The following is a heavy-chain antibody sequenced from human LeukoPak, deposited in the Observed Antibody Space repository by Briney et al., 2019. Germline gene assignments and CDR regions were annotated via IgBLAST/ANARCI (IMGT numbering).Heavy chain of an antibody. J-gene: IGHJ4*02. D-gene: IGHD3-3*01. CDR3: TRDANDFSPRYYFDY. CDR2: ISYDGTKQ. Sequence: SCKASGYTFTGYYMHWVRQAPGKGLEWVAIISYDGTKQFYADSVKGRFTISRDDSRNTLYLQMNSLRPEDTAVYYCTRDANDFSPRYYFDYWGQGTLVTVSS. CDR1: GYTFTGYY. V-gene: IGHV3-30*03.